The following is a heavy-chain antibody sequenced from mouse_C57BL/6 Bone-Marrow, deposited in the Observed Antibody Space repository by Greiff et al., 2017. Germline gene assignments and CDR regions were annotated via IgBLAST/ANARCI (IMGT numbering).Heavy chain of an antibody. CDR1: GYTFTSYW. D-gene: IGHD2-4*01. CDR3: ATYDYDWYYAMDY. CDR2: IDPSDSYT. V-gene: IGHV1-59*01. Sequence: QVQLQQPGAELVRPGTSVKLSCKASGYTFTSYWMHWVKQRPGQGLEWIGVIDPSDSYTNYNQKFKGKATLTVDTSSSTAYMQLSSLTSEYSAVYYGATYDYDWYYAMDYWGQGTSATVSS. J-gene: IGHJ4*01.